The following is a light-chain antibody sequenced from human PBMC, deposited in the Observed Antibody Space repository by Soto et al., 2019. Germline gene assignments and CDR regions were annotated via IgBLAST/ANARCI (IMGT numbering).Light chain of an antibody. CDR2: EVR. CDR1: SSDVGGYKY. J-gene: IGLJ2*01. V-gene: IGLV2-14*01. CDR3: SAYTSSGTVV. Sequence: QSVLTQPASVSGSPGPSITISCTGTSSDVGGYKYVSWYQQHPGKAPKLMIYEVRNRPSGVSNRFSRSKSGNPASMTISGLQDDDEADYSCSAYTSSGTVVFGGGTKLTVL.